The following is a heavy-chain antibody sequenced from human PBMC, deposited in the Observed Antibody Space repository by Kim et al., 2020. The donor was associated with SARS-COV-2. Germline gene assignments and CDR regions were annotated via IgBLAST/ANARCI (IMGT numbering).Heavy chain of an antibody. V-gene: IGHV4-34*01. CDR1: GGSFSGYY. CDR3: ARGSLGGSSWYPYFDY. J-gene: IGHJ4*02. CDR2: INHSGST. D-gene: IGHD6-13*01. Sequence: SETLSLTCAVYGGSFSGYYWSWIRQPPGKGLEWIGEINHSGSTNYNPSLKSRVTISVDTSKNQFSLKLSSVTAADTAVYYCARGSLGGSSWYPYFDYWGQGTLVTVSS.